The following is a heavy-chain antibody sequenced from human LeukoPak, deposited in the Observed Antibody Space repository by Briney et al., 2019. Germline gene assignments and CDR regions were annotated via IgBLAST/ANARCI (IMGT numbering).Heavy chain of an antibody. CDR2: ISGSGGST. D-gene: IGHD3-10*01. V-gene: IGHV3-23*01. Sequence: GGSLRLSCAASGFTFSSYAMSWVRQAPGKGLEWVSAISGSGGSTYYADSVKGRFTISRDNSKNTLYLKMNSLRAEDTAVYYCAKTKVRGVIRARDISGYWGQGTLVTVSS. CDR1: GFTFSSYA. J-gene: IGHJ4*02. CDR3: AKTKVRGVIRARDISGY.